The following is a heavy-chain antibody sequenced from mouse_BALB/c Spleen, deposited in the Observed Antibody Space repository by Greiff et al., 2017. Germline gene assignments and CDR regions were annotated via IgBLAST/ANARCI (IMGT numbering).Heavy chain of an antibody. Sequence: DVMLVESGGGLVKPGGSLKLSCAASGFTFSDYYMYWVRQTPEKRLEWVATISDGGSYTYYPDSVKGRFTISRDNAKNNLYLQMSSLKSEDTAMYYCARGSAYGNYDAMDYWGQGTSVTVSS. CDR2: ISDGGSYT. CDR1: GFTFSDYY. D-gene: IGHD2-1*01. CDR3: ARGSAYGNYDAMDY. J-gene: IGHJ4*01. V-gene: IGHV5-4*02.